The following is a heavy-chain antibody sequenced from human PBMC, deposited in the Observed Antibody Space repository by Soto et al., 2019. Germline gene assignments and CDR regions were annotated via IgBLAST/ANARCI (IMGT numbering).Heavy chain of an antibody. CDR2: ISSSSTTK. CDR1: GFTFNSYS. CDR3: AKKVATTGAPLDN. J-gene: IGHJ4*02. V-gene: IGHV3-48*04. D-gene: IGHD1-26*01. Sequence: GGSLRLSCAASGFTFNSYSMNWVRQAPGMGLEWVSYISSSSTTKYYADSVKGRFTISRDNSKNTLFLQMNSLRAEDTAVYYCAKKVATTGAPLDNWGQGTMVTVSS.